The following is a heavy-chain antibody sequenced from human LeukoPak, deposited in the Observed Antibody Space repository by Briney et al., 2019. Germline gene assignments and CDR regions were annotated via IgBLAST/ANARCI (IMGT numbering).Heavy chain of an antibody. CDR2: INHSRST. D-gene: IGHD6-19*01. V-gene: IGHV4-34*01. CDR3: ARRRYSSGWYDY. J-gene: IGHJ4*02. CDR1: GGSFSGYY. Sequence: SETLSLTCAIYGGSFSGYYWSWIRQPPGKGLEWIGEINHSRSTNYNPSLKSRVTISVDTSKNQFSLKLSSVTAADTAVYYCARRRYSSGWYDYWGQGTLVTVSS.